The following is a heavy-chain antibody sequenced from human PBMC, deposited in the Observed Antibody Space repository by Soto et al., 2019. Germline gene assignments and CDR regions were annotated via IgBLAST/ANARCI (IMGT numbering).Heavy chain of an antibody. D-gene: IGHD1-26*01. Sequence: EVQLVESGGGLVKPGGSLRLSCAASGFTFSNAWMNWVRQAPGKGLEWVGRIKSKTDGGTTDYAAPVKGRFTIPRDDSKNTLYLQMNSLKTEDTAVYYCTTDGSIVGATYFDYWGQGTLVTVSS. CDR1: GFTFSNAW. CDR2: IKSKTDGGTT. J-gene: IGHJ4*02. V-gene: IGHV3-15*07. CDR3: TTDGSIVGATYFDY.